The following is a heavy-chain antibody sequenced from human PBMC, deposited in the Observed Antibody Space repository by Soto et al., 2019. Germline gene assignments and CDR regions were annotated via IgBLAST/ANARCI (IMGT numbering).Heavy chain of an antibody. D-gene: IGHD3-10*01. CDR3: ARGALNYYGSGSPNRANWFDP. CDR1: GGTFSSYT. CDR2: IIPILGIA. Sequence: SVKVSCKASGGTFSSYTISWVRQAPGQGLEWMGRIIPILGIANYAQKFQGRVTITADKSTSTAFMELSSLRSEDTAVYYCARGALNYYGSGSPNRANWFDPWGQGTLVTVSS. V-gene: IGHV1-69*02. J-gene: IGHJ5*02.